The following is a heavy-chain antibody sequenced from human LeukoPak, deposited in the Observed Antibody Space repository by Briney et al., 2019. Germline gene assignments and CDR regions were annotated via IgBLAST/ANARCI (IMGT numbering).Heavy chain of an antibody. J-gene: IGHJ2*01. Sequence: GGSLRLSCAASGFTFSSSWMHWVRQAPEKGLVWVSRINSDGSSTSYADSVKGRFTISRDNAKNTLFLQMNSLRAEDTAVYYCARDTYRFFDLWGRGTLVTVSS. V-gene: IGHV3-74*01. CDR1: GFTFSSSW. CDR3: ARDTYRFFDL. CDR2: INSDGSST.